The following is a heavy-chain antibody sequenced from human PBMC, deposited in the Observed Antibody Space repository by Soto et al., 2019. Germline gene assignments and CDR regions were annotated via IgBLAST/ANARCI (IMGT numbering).Heavy chain of an antibody. CDR3: ARAAYRSFWFLSH. CDR2: MDPNRGHS. Sequence: GSSVKVSCKASGYNISSYDIIWVRQAAGQGLEWMGWMDPNRGHSDSVQNFRGRVTMTTNISASTAYMELSGLRPDDTGVYYCARAAYRSFWFLSHWAQGTLGSVSS. V-gene: IGHV1-8*01. J-gene: IGHJ4*02. D-gene: IGHD3-9*01. CDR1: GYNISSYD.